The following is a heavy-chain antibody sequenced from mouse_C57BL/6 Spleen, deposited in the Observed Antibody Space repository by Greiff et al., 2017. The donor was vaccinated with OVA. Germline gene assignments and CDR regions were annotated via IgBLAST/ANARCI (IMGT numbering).Heavy chain of an antibody. CDR2: IDPSDSYT. D-gene: IGHD1-1*01. V-gene: IGHV1-69*01. Sequence: VHLQQPGAELVMPGASVKLSCKASGYTFTSYWMHWVKQRPGQGLEWIGEIDPSDSYTNYNQKFKGKSTLTVDKSSSTAYMQLSSLTSEDSAVYYCARKWSSYAMDYWGQGTSVTVSS. CDR3: ARKWSSYAMDY. J-gene: IGHJ4*01. CDR1: GYTFTSYW.